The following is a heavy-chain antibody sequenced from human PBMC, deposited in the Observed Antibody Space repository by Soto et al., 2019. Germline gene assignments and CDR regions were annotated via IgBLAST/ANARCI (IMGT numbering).Heavy chain of an antibody. V-gene: IGHV4-34*01. D-gene: IGHD6-19*01. Sequence: SETLSLTCAVYGGSFSGYYWSWIRQPPGKGLEWIGEINHSGSTNYNPSLKSRVTISVDTSKNQFSLKLSSVTAADTAVYYCARGTQWLGRIFGYWGQGTLVTVSS. CDR2: INHSGST. CDR1: GGSFSGYY. CDR3: ARGTQWLGRIFGY. J-gene: IGHJ4*02.